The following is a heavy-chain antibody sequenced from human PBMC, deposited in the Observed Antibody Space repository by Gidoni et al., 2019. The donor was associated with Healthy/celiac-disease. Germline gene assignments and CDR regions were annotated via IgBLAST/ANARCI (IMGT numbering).Heavy chain of an antibody. CDR2: ISGSGGSK. J-gene: IGHJ4*02. V-gene: IGHV3-23*01. CDR1: GFTFSSYA. D-gene: IGHD5-18*01. Sequence: EVQLLESGGGLVQPGGSLRLSCAAPGFTFSSYAMSWVRQAPGKGLEWMSAISGSGGSKYYADSVKGRLTISRDNSKNKLYLQRNSLRAEDTAVYYCAKDYRGYSYGYLADYWGQGTLVTVSS. CDR3: AKDYRGYSYGYLADY.